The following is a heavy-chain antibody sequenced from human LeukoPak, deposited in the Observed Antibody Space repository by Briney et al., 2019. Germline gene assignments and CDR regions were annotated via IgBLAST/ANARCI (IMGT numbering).Heavy chain of an antibody. Sequence: PSETLSLTCTVSGGSIRSYYWTWIRQPPGKGLEWIGYTYYSGSTNYNPSLKSRVTISVDTSKNQFSLKLSSVTAADTAVYYCATPGAYSSGWYYFDYWGQGTLVTVPS. V-gene: IGHV4-59*08. D-gene: IGHD6-19*01. CDR1: GGSIRSYY. CDR2: TYYSGST. J-gene: IGHJ4*02. CDR3: ATPGAYSSGWYYFDY.